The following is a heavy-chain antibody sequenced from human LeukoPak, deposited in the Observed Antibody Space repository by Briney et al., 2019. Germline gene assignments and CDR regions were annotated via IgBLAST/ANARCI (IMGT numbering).Heavy chain of an antibody. CDR2: INSDGRST. CDR1: GFTFSSYW. CDR3: ARDRYYGSASD. J-gene: IGHJ4*02. D-gene: IGHD3-10*01. Sequence: RGSLRLSCAASGFTFSSYWMHWVRQAPGKGLVWVSYINSDGRSTRYADSVKGRFTISRDNAKDTLYLQMNSLRVEDTAVYYCARDRYYGSASDWGQGTLVTVSS. V-gene: IGHV3-74*01.